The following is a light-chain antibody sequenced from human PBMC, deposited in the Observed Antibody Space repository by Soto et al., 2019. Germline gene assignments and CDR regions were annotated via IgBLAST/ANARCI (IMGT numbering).Light chain of an antibody. CDR2: EVS. Sequence: QSALTQPASVSGSPGQSITISCTGTSSDVGGYSRVSWYQHHPGKAPKLMIYEVSDRPSGVSNRFSGSKSGNTASLTISGLQAEDEADYYCNSYTSSKTRVFGTGTKVTVL. CDR1: SSDVGGYSR. CDR3: NSYTSSKTRV. J-gene: IGLJ1*01. V-gene: IGLV2-14*01.